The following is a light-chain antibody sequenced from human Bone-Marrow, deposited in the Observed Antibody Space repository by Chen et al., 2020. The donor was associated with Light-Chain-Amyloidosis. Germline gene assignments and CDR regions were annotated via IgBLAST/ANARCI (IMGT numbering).Light chain of an antibody. J-gene: IGLJ3*02. CDR1: SSDVGGYNY. CDR2: EVS. V-gene: IGLV2-8*01. Sequence: QSALTQTPSASGSPGQSVTISCTGTSSDVGGYNYVSWYQQHPGKAPKLMIYEVSKRPSGVTDRFSGSKSGNTASLTVSGLQAEDEADYYCSSYAGSNNLGVFGGGTKLTVL. CDR3: SSYAGSNNLGV.